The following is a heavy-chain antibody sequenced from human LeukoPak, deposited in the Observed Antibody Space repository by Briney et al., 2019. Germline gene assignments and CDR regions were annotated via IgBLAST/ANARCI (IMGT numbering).Heavy chain of an antibody. CDR3: ATVAPITMVRGVIITKPSHYYYYGMDV. CDR1: GYTFTSYG. D-gene: IGHD3-10*01. J-gene: IGHJ6*02. CDR2: ISAYNGNT. V-gene: IGHV1-18*01. Sequence: GASVKVSCKASGYTFTSYGISWVRQAPGQGLEWMGWISAYNGNTNYAQKLQGRVTMTTDTSTSTAYMELRSLRSDDTAVYYCATVAPITMVRGVIITKPSHYYYYGMDVWGQGTTVTVSS.